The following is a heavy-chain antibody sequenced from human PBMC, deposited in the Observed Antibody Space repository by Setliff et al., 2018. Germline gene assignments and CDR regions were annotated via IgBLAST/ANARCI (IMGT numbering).Heavy chain of an antibody. D-gene: IGHD2-2*01. CDR3: RLAHCNTTSCEEALDF. CDR1: GGSFSTYF. J-gene: IGHJ4*02. Sequence: SETLSLTCAVYGGSFSTYFWSWIRQPPGKGLEWIGEISHSGGANYNPSLKSRVTMSVDTSKNQFSLNLNSVTAADTAVYYFRLAHCNTTSCEEALDFWGQGTLVTVSS. V-gene: IGHV4-34*01. CDR2: ISHSGGA.